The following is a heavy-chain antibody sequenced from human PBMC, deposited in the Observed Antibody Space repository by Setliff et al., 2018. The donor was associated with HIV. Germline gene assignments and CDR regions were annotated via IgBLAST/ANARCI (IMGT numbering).Heavy chain of an antibody. Sequence: ASVKVSCKASGYTFTDYYIYWVRQAPGQGLEWMGRINPNSGGTHYAQKFQGRVTMTRVTSISTAYMELSRLRSDDTAVYYCAREPPGDFWSGYSSRGLDYWGQGTLVTVSS. D-gene: IGHD3-3*01. CDR2: INPNSGGT. V-gene: IGHV1-2*06. J-gene: IGHJ4*02. CDR3: AREPPGDFWSGYSSRGLDY. CDR1: GYTFTDYY.